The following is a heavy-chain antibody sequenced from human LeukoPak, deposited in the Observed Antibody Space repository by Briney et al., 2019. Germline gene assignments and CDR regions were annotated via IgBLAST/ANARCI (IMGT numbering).Heavy chain of an antibody. Sequence: SETLSLTCAVSGVSISSCNWWTWVRQPPGKGLEWIGEISHCGDTKYSPSLRTRVTISIDRSKNHLSLNLNSVTAADTAIYYCSTRDQSRTDVVPPDYWGQGTLVTVSS. V-gene: IGHV4-4*02. D-gene: IGHD5/OR15-5a*01. CDR2: ISHCGDT. CDR1: GVSISSCNW. J-gene: IGHJ4*02. CDR3: STRDQSRTDVVPPDY.